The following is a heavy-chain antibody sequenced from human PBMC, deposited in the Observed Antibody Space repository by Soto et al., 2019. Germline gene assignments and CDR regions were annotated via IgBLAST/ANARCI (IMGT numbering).Heavy chain of an antibody. CDR1: GFTFSIYA. CDR2: IPYDGTDK. CDR3: AGGYSMTVVARGY. V-gene: IGHV3-30-3*01. D-gene: IGHD3-22*01. Sequence: GGSLRLSCPPSGFTFSIYAMHWVRQTPGKGQEWVALIPYDGTDKYYTDSVKGRFTIPRDNSKNTLYLQMNSLRAVYSFVFYGAGGYSMTVVARGYWGQGTMVTVCS. J-gene: IGHJ4*02.